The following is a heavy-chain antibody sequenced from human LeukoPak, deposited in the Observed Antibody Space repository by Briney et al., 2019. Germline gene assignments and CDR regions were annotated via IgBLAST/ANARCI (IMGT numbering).Heavy chain of an antibody. D-gene: IGHD6-19*01. CDR2: FDREDGGT. V-gene: IGHV1-24*01. CDR1: GYTLTELS. CDR3: ATVPPYSSGWFIFNY. J-gene: IGHJ4*02. Sequence: ASVKVSCKVSGYTLTELSMHWVRQAPGKGLEWMGGFDREDGGTIYAQKFQGRVTMTEDTSTDTAYMELSSLRSEDTAVYYCATVPPYSSGWFIFNYWGQGTLVTVSS.